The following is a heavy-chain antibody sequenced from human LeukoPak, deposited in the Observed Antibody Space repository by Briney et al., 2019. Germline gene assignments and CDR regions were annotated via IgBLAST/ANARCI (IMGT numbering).Heavy chain of an antibody. Sequence: GASVKVSCKASGYTFTSYHMHWVRQAPGQGPEWMGLLNPSGGTTRYAQKFQGRVTMTRDTSTSTVYMELSSLRSEDTAVYYCATDRGWNTFDHWGQGTLVTVSS. CDR2: LNPSGGTT. D-gene: IGHD1/OR15-1a*01. CDR1: GYTFTSYH. V-gene: IGHV1-46*01. J-gene: IGHJ4*02. CDR3: ATDRGWNTFDH.